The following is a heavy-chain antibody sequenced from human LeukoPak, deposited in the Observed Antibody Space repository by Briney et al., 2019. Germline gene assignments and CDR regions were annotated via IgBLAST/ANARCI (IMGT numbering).Heavy chain of an antibody. J-gene: IGHJ6*02. CDR3: ARGRSGWYAYYYYYGMDV. D-gene: IGHD6-19*01. Sequence: SETLSLTCAVYGGSFSGYYWSWIRQPPGKGLEWIGEINHSGSTNYNPSLKSRVTISVDTSKNQFSPKLSSVTAADTAVYYCARGRSGWYAYYYYYGMDVWGQGTTVTVSS. V-gene: IGHV4-34*01. CDR2: INHSGST. CDR1: GGSFSGYY.